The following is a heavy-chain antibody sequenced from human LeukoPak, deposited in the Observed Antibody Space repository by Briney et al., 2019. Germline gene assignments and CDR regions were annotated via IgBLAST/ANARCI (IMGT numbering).Heavy chain of an antibody. J-gene: IGHJ4*02. CDR1: GGSISSYY. D-gene: IGHD1-26*01. CDR2: IYTSGST. Sequence: SDTLSLTCTASGGSISSYYWSWIRQPAGKGLEWIGRIYTSGSTNYNASLKSRVSMSVDTSKNQFSLKLSSVTAADTAVFYCARENSGSYREFDYWGQGTLVTVSS. CDR3: ARENSGSYREFDY. V-gene: IGHV4-4*07.